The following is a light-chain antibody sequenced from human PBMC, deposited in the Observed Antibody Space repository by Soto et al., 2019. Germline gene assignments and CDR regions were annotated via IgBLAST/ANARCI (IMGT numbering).Light chain of an antibody. CDR3: SSYTVTTPLVV. CDR1: SSDIGAFNY. J-gene: IGLJ2*01. V-gene: IGLV2-14*01. CDR2: GVA. Sequence: QSALTQPASVSGSPGQSVTISCTGTSSDIGAFNYVSWYQHHPGKAPKLMIYGVANRPSGVSNRFSGSKSGNTASLTISGLQAEDEASYYCSSYTVTTPLVVFGGGTQLTVL.